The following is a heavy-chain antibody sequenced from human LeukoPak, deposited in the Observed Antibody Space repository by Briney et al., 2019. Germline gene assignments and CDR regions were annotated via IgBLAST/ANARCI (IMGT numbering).Heavy chain of an antibody. V-gene: IGHV3-23*01. Sequence: PGGSLRLSCAASGFTISSYAMSWVRQAAGKGLEWVSAISGSGGSTYYADSVKGRFTISRDNSKNTLYLQMNSLRAEDTAVYYCAKVFGDFSRRHYDFWSGYYSADYWGQGTLVTVSS. CDR3: AKVFGDFSRRHYDFWSGYYSADY. CDR2: ISGSGGST. D-gene: IGHD3-3*01. CDR1: GFTISSYA. J-gene: IGHJ4*02.